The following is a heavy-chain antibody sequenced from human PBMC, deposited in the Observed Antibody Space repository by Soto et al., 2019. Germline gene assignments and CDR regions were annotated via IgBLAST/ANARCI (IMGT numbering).Heavy chain of an antibody. CDR2: IYYSGST. V-gene: IGHV4-59*08. CDR1: GGSISSYY. D-gene: IGHD3-10*01. CDR3: ARHNYGSGSTYFDY. Sequence: QVQLQESGPGLVKPSETLSLTCTVSGGSISSYYWSWIRQPPGKGLEWIGYIYYSGSTNYNPSLKSRDTIAVDPSKNQFSLKLNSMAAADTAVYYCARHNYGSGSTYFDYWGQGTLVTVSS. J-gene: IGHJ4*02.